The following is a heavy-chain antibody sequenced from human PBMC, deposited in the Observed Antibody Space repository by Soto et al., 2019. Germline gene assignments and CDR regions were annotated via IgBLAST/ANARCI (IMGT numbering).Heavy chain of an antibody. J-gene: IGHJ3*02. CDR2: IYSGGST. CDR1: GFTVSSNY. CDR3: ARDAEVGATAGAFDI. D-gene: IGHD1-26*01. Sequence: GGSLRLSCAASGFTVSSNYMSWVRQAPGKGLEWVSVIYSGGSTYYADSVKGRFTISRDNSKNTLYLQMNSLGAEDTAVYYCARDAEVGATAGAFDIWGQGTMVTVSS. V-gene: IGHV3-53*01.